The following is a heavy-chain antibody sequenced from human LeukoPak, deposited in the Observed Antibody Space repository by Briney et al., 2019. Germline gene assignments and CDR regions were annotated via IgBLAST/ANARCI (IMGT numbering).Heavy chain of an antibody. CDR3: AKVGAWELQRVFEN. CDR1: GFTFSSYW. D-gene: IGHD1-26*01. CDR2: INRDGTEQ. V-gene: IGHV3-7*01. Sequence: GGSLRLSCEVSGFTFSSYWMTWARHIPGKGLEWVANINRDGTEQHYVESVKGRFTISRDNGRNSLYLQMDSLRVDDTAVYYCAKVGAWELQRVFENWGQGTLVTVSS. J-gene: IGHJ4*02.